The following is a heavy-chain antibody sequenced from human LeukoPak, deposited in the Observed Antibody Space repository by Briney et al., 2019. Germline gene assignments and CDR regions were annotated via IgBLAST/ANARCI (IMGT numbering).Heavy chain of an antibody. D-gene: IGHD5-18*01. V-gene: IGHV1-69*06. Sequence: ASVKVSCKASGGTFSSYAISWVRQAPGQGLEWMGGIIPICGTANYAQKFQGRVTITADKSTSTAYMELSSLRSEDTAVYYCARALRVDKAMPHDAFDIWGHGTLVTVSS. J-gene: IGHJ3*02. CDR3: ARALRVDKAMPHDAFDI. CDR2: IIPICGTA. CDR1: GGTFSSYA.